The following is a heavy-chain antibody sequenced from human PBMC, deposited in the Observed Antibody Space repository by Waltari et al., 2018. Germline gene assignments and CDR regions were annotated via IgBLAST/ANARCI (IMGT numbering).Heavy chain of an antibody. V-gene: IGHV1-3*01. CDR1: GYTFSIYG. CDR2: INAAHGST. J-gene: IGHJ5*02. Sequence: QVQLVQSGAEVKKPGASVKVSCKTSGYTFSIYGLHWVRQAPGQGLGWMGWINAAHGSTKYSQKFQGRLTITRDTSASTIYMELSSLRSEDTAMYYCARDSDYYDSSGYGNWFDPWGQGTLVTVSS. CDR3: ARDSDYYDSSGYGNWFDP. D-gene: IGHD3-22*01.